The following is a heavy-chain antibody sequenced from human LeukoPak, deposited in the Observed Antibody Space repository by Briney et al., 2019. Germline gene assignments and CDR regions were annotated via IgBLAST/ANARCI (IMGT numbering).Heavy chain of an antibody. CDR3: ARHPEYSSSGDY. Sequence: SETLSLTCTVSGGSISSSSYYWGWIRQPPGEGLEWIGSIYYSGSTYYNPSLKSRVTISVDTSKNQFSLKLSSVTAADTAVYYCARHPEYSSSGDYWGQGTLVTVSS. CDR2: IYYSGST. V-gene: IGHV4-39*01. J-gene: IGHJ4*02. CDR1: GGSISSSSYY. D-gene: IGHD6-6*01.